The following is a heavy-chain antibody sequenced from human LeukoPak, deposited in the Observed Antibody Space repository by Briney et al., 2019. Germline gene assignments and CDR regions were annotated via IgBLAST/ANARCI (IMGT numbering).Heavy chain of an antibody. J-gene: IGHJ4*02. D-gene: IGHD3-10*01. V-gene: IGHV4-4*07. Sequence: SETLSLTCTVSGGSISSYYWSWIRQPAGKGLEWIGRIYTSGSTNYNPSLKSRVIMSVDTSKNQFSLKLSSVTAADTAVYYCARAMYYYGSGSYLDYWGQGTLVTVSS. CDR1: GGSISSYY. CDR2: IYTSGST. CDR3: ARAMYYYGSGSYLDY.